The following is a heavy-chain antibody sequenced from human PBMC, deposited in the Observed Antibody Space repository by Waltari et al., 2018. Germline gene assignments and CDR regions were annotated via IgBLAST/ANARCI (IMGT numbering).Heavy chain of an antibody. V-gene: IGHV1-2*02. CDR1: GYTFTGYY. Sequence: QVQLVQSGAEVKKPGASVKVSCKASGYTFTGYYMHWVRQAPGQGLEWMGWINPNSGGTNYAQKFQGRVTMTRDTSISTAYMELSRLRSDDTAVYYCAREPSGSILGATNFDYWGQGTLVTVSS. J-gene: IGHJ4*02. CDR3: AREPSGSILGATNFDY. CDR2: INPNSGGT. D-gene: IGHD1-26*01.